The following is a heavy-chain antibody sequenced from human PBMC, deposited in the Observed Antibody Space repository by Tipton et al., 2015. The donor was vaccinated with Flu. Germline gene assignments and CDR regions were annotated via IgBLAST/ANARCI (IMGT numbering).Heavy chain of an antibody. Sequence: SLRLSCTASGFTFGDYAMSWFRQAPGKGLEWVGFIRSKAYGGTTEYAASVKGRFTISRDDSKSIAYPQMNSLKTEDTAVYYCTRVARGDCSSTSCYMYYYMDVWGKGTTVTVSS. V-gene: IGHV3-49*03. CDR1: GFTFGDYA. CDR2: IRSKAYGGTT. J-gene: IGHJ6*03. D-gene: IGHD2-2*02. CDR3: TRVARGDCSSTSCYMYYYMDV.